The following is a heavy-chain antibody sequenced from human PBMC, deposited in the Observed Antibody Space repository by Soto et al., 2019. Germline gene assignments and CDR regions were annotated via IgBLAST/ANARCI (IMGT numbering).Heavy chain of an antibody. CDR2: ISGSGGST. V-gene: IGHV3-23*01. CDR3: ANRPGCSCGSCYYYGMDV. D-gene: IGHD2-15*01. J-gene: IGHJ6*02. Sequence: EVQLLESGGGLVQPGVSLSLSCAASGFTFSSYAMSWVRQAPGKGLEWGSAISGSGGSTYYADSVKGRFTISRDNSKNTLYLQMNSLRAEDTAVYYCANRPGCSCGSCYYYGMDVWGQGTTVTVSS. CDR1: GFTFSSYA.